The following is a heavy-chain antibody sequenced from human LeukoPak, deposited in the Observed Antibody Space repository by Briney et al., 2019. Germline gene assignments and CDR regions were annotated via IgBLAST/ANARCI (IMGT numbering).Heavy chain of an antibody. CDR1: GFTFSSYA. Sequence: GRSLRLSCAASGFTFSSYAMHWVRQAPGKGLEWVAVISYDGSNKYYADSVKGRFTISRDNSKNTLYLQMNSLRAEDTAAYYCARGGWELLHRDGWEANYWGQGTLVTVSS. CDR2: ISYDGSNK. D-gene: IGHD1-26*01. V-gene: IGHV3-30-3*01. J-gene: IGHJ4*02. CDR3: ARGGWELLHRDGWEANY.